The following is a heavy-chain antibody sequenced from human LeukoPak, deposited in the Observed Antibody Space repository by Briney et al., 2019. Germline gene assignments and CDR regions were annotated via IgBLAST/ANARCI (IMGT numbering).Heavy chain of an antibody. CDR2: IPSSGSTI. V-gene: IGHV3-48*03. J-gene: IGHJ4*02. Sequence: GGSQRLSCAASGFTFSTYEMNWVRQAPGKGLEWVSYIPSSGSTIYYVDSVKGRFTISRDNAKNSLYLQMNSLRVEAPAVYYCAREATGATGYFDYWGQGTLVTVSS. CDR1: GFTFSTYE. D-gene: IGHD1-26*01. CDR3: AREATGATGYFDY.